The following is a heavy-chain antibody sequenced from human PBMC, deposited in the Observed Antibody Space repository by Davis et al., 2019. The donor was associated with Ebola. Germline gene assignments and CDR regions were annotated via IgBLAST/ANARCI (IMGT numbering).Heavy chain of an antibody. D-gene: IGHD5-24*01. CDR1: GYTFTSYG. Sequence: ASVKVSCKASGYTFTSYGISWVRQAPGQGLEWMGWISAYNGNTNYAQKLQGRVTMTTDTSTSTAYMELRSLRSDDTAVYYCARDDTDGYGDYYYYGMDVWGKGTTVTVSS. J-gene: IGHJ6*04. CDR3: ARDDTDGYGDYYYYGMDV. V-gene: IGHV1-18*01. CDR2: ISAYNGNT.